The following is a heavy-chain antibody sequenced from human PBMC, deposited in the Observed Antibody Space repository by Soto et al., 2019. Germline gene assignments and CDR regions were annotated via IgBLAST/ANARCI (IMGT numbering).Heavy chain of an antibody. CDR2: INAYTGYT. CDR1: GYTLSTSG. V-gene: IGHV1-18*01. D-gene: IGHD3-22*01. Sequence: ASVKVSCKASGYTLSTSGLSWVRQAPGQGLEWMGWINAYTGYTNYAQSLQGRVTMTTDTSTGTAYMELGSLRSDDTAVYYCARVGYYYDSSGYQTGYFDYWGQGTLVTVSS. CDR3: ARVGYYYDSSGYQTGYFDY. J-gene: IGHJ4*02.